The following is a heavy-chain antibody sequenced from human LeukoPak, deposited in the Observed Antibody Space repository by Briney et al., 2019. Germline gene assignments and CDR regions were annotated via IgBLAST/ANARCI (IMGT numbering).Heavy chain of an antibody. V-gene: IGHV4-34*01. D-gene: IGHD3-22*01. CDR1: GGSFSGYY. CDR2: INHSGST. J-gene: IGHJ6*02. CDR3: ARRAAYYYDSSGCPRYRYYYGMDV. Sequence: PSETLSLTCAVYGGSFSGYYWSWIRQPPGKGLEWIGEINHSGSTNYNPSLKSRVTISVDTSKNQFSLKLSSVTAADTAVYYCARRAAYYYDSSGCPRYRYYYGMDVWGQGTTVTVSS.